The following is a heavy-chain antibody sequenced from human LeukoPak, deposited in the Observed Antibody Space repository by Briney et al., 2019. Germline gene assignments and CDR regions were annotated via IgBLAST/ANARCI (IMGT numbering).Heavy chain of an antibody. D-gene: IGHD3-3*01. CDR2: ISGSGGST. Sequence: GGSLRLSCAASGFTFSSYAMSWVRQAPGKGLEWVSAISGSGGSTYYADSVKGRFTISRDNSKNTLYLQMNSLRAEDTAVYYCAKDQASLTDFWSGYYTGIVDYWGQGTLVTASS. CDR1: GFTFSSYA. V-gene: IGHV3-23*01. J-gene: IGHJ4*02. CDR3: AKDQASLTDFWSGYYTGIVDY.